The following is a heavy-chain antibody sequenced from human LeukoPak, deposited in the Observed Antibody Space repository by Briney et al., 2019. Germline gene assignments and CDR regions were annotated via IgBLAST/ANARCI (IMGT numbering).Heavy chain of an antibody. V-gene: IGHV4-59*01. CDR3: ARDLVKEKPSGGFYYYGMDV. Sequence: PSETLSLTCTVSGGSISSYYWSWIRQPAGKGLEWIGYIYYSGSTNYNPSLKSRVTISVDTSKNQFSLKLSSVTAADTAVYYCARDLVKEKPSGGFYYYGMDVWGQGTTVTVSS. CDR1: GGSISSYY. D-gene: IGHD1-26*01. CDR2: IYYSGST. J-gene: IGHJ6*02.